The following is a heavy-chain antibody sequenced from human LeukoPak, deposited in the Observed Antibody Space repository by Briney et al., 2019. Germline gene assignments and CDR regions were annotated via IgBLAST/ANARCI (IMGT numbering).Heavy chain of an antibody. CDR1: GGSISSYY. V-gene: IGHV4-59*08. CDR3: ASFWAPTYYYDSSGYYYDY. J-gene: IGHJ4*02. Sequence: SEPLSLTCTVSGGSISSYYWSWIRQPPGKGLEWIGSIYHSGSTYYNPSLKSRVTISVDTSKNQFSLKLSSVTAADTAVYYCASFWAPTYYYDSSGYYYDYWGQGTLVTVSS. CDR2: IYHSGST. D-gene: IGHD3-22*01.